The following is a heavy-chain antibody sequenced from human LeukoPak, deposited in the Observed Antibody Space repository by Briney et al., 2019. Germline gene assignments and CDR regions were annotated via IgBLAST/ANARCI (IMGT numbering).Heavy chain of an antibody. J-gene: IGHJ3*02. CDR1: GFTFSSYW. V-gene: IGHV3-7*01. Sequence: GGSLRLSCVASGFTFSSYWMTWVRQAPGKGLEWVANIKTDGSLIYYVDSVKGRFTISRDNAKNSLYLQMNSLRVEDTAVYYCASSWGLWDAFDIWGQGTMVTVSS. CDR3: ASSWGLWDAFDI. CDR2: IKTDGSLI. D-gene: IGHD2-21*01.